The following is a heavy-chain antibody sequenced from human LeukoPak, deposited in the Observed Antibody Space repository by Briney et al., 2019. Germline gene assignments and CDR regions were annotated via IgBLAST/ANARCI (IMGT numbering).Heavy chain of an antibody. D-gene: IGHD2-15*01. CDR3: ARVSSGIVVTDRSAPYS. CDR2: IKQDGSEK. J-gene: IGHJ4*02. V-gene: IGHV3-7*01. Sequence: GSLRLSCAASGFTFSSYWMSWVRQAPGKGLEWVANIKQDGSEKYYVDSVKGRFTISRDNAKNSLYLQMNSLRAEDTAVYYCARVSSGIVVTDRSAPYSWGQGTLVTVSS. CDR1: GFTFSSYW.